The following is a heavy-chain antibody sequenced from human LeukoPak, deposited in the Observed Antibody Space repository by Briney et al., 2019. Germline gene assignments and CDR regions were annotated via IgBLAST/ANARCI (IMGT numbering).Heavy chain of an antibody. Sequence: GGSLGLSCAASGFNFSDYYMSWIRQAPGKGLEWVSYISSSGSTIYYADSVKGRFTISRDNAKNSLYLQMNSLRAEDTAVYYCASDFLLGALGYWGQGTLVTVSS. CDR2: ISSSGSTI. CDR3: ASDFLLGALGY. J-gene: IGHJ4*02. CDR1: GFNFSDYY. D-gene: IGHD1-26*01. V-gene: IGHV3-11*01.